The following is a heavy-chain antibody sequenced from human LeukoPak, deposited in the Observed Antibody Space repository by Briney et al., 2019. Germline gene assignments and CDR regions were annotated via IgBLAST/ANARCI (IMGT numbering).Heavy chain of an antibody. CDR3: AREPYYDFWSGYHQGAVDY. D-gene: IGHD3-3*01. CDR2: INPSGGST. J-gene: IGHJ4*02. Sequence: ASVKVSCKASGYTFTSYGISWVRQAPGQGLEWMGIINPSGGSTSYAQKFQGRVTMTRDTSTSTVYMELSSLRSEDMAVYYCAREPYYDFWSGYHQGAVDYWGQGTLVTVSS. CDR1: GYTFTSYG. V-gene: IGHV1-46*01.